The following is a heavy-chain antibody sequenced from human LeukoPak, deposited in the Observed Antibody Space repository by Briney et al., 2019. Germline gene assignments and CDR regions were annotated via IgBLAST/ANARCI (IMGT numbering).Heavy chain of an antibody. V-gene: IGHV1-69*13. CDR1: GGTFSSYA. J-gene: IGHJ4*02. D-gene: IGHD2-15*01. Sequence: SVKVSCKASGGTFSSYAISCVRQAPGQGLEWMGGIIPIFGTANYAQKFQGRVTITADESTSTAYMELSSLRSEDTAVYYCARDGLGYCSGGSCYENDYWGQGTLVTVSS. CDR3: ARDGLGYCSGGSCYENDY. CDR2: IIPIFGTA.